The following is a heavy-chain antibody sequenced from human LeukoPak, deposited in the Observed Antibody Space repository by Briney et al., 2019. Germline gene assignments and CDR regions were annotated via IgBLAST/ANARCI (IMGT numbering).Heavy chain of an antibody. Sequence: SETLSLTCAVSGGCISSSNWWSWVRQPPGKGLEWIGEFYHGGSTNYTPSLESRVTISGAKSKNPFYLKLSSVAAADTAVYYCERAGGGLLGYCSSTSCCPSSGWFDPWGQGALVTVSS. J-gene: IGHJ5*02. CDR3: ERAGGGLLGYCSSTSCCPSSGWFDP. CDR2: FYHGGST. CDR1: GGCISSSNW. D-gene: IGHD2-2*01. V-gene: IGHV4-4*02.